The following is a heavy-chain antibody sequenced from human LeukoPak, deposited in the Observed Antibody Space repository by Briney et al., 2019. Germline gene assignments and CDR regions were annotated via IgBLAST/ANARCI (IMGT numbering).Heavy chain of an antibody. CDR2: VNASGST. CDR1: GGSISTVYYY. CDR3: ARDVGSNAFDV. D-gene: IGHD6-25*01. Sequence: SETLSLTCSVSGGSISTVYYYWSWIRLSAGKGLEWIGRVNASGSTNHNPSLESRVTLSIDASRSQFSLKLASVTAADTAIYYCARDVGSNAFDVWGQGTTVTVSS. V-gene: IGHV4-61*02. J-gene: IGHJ3*01.